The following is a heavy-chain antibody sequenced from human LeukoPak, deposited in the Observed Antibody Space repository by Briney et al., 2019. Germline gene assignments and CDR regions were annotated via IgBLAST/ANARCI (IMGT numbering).Heavy chain of an antibody. Sequence: GGSLRLSCAASGFTYSSYAMHWVRQAPGKGLEWVAVISYDGSNKYYADSVKGRSTISRDNSKNTLYLQMNSLRAEDTAVYYCASMDTAMGHAFDIWGQGTMVTVSS. CDR3: ASMDTAMGHAFDI. CDR1: GFTYSSYA. V-gene: IGHV3-30-3*01. CDR2: ISYDGSNK. D-gene: IGHD5-18*01. J-gene: IGHJ3*02.